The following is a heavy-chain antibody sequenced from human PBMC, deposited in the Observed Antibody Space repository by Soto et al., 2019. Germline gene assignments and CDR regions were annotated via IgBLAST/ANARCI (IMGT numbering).Heavy chain of an antibody. Sequence: GESMKISCKGFGYSFTSYWIGLVRQMPGKGLEWLGIIYPGDSDTRYSPSFQGQVTISADKSISTAYLQWSSLKASDTAMYYCARLGVYYDAFDVWGQGTMVTVS. CDR3: ARLGVYYDAFDV. CDR1: GYSFTSYW. J-gene: IGHJ3*01. CDR2: IYPGDSDT. V-gene: IGHV5-51*01. D-gene: IGHD3-10*01.